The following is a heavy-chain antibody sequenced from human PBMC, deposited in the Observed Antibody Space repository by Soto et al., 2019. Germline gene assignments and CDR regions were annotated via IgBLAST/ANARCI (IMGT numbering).Heavy chain of an antibody. CDR2: IHHDGST. J-gene: IGHJ4*02. CDR3: ARDYSSGPNYFDY. D-gene: IGHD6-19*01. Sequence: SETLSLTCAVYGGSFSGYHWTWIRQPPGKGLEWIGEIHHDGSTNYSPSLKSRVTISVDTSTSTAYMELRSLRSDDTAVYYCARDYSSGPNYFDYWGQGTLVTVSS. V-gene: IGHV4-34*01. CDR1: GGSFSGYH.